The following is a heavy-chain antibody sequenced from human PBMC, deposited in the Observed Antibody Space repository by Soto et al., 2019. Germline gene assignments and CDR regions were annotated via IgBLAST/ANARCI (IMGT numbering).Heavy chain of an antibody. CDR3: VRGTNGWRGMDY. CDR2: ISSDGSGT. J-gene: IGHJ4*02. D-gene: IGHD2-8*01. CDR1: GFTFSSCW. Sequence: HPGGSLRLSCAASGFTFSSCWMHWVRQAPGKGPVWVSRISSDGSGTTYADSVKGRFTVTRDNAKNTMYLQMSGLGAEDTAVYHCVRGTNGWRGMDYWGQGTLVTVSS. V-gene: IGHV3-74*01.